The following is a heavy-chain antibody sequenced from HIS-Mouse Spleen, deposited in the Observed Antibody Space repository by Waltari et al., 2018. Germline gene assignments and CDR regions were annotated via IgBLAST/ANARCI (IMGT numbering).Heavy chain of an antibody. J-gene: IGHJ4*02. CDR3: AKSRGGDCYDY. CDR2: IRGSVGST. CDR1: GFTFSSYA. D-gene: IGHD2-21*01. V-gene: IGHV3-23*01. Sequence: EVQLLESGGGLVQPGGSLRLSCAASGFTFSSYAMSWVRQAPGKGMGWVSAIRGSVGSTYYADSVKGRFTISRDNSKNTLYLQMNSLRAEDTAVYYCAKSRGGDCYDYWGQGTLVTVSS.